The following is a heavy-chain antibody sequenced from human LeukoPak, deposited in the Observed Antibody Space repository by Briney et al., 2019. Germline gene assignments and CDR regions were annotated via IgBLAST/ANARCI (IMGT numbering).Heavy chain of an antibody. V-gene: IGHV1-3*03. J-gene: IGHJ4*02. D-gene: IGHD2-15*01. Sequence: EASVKVSCEASGYTFTSYAMRWVRQAPGQRLEWMGWINAGNGNTKYSQEFQGRVTITRDTSASTAYMELSSLRSEDMAVYYCARETYSYYFDYWGQGTLVTVSS. CDR3: ARETYSYYFDY. CDR1: GYTFTSYA. CDR2: INAGNGNT.